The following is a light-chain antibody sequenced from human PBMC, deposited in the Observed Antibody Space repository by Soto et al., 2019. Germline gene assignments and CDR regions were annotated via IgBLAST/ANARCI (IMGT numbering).Light chain of an antibody. Sequence: DIQMTQSPSSLSASVGDRVTITCRASQSITTYLNWFQQQPGQAPKLLIYAASSLQNGVTSRFSDSGSGTDFTLTISSRQPEDFATYYCQQSYYTPLTCGGGTKVEIK. CDR3: QQSYYTPLT. CDR1: QSITTY. CDR2: AAS. J-gene: IGKJ4*02. V-gene: IGKV1-39*01.